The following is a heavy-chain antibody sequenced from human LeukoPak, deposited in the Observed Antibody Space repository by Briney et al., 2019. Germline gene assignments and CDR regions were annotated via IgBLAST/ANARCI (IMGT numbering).Heavy chain of an antibody. Sequence: ESSETLSLTCAVYGGSFSGYYWSWIRQPPGKGLEWIGSIYYSGSTYYNPSLKSRVTISVDTSKNQFSLKLSSVTAADTAVYYCFVRVSNGATVAMDVWGKGTTVTVSS. CDR3: FVRVSNGATVAMDV. D-gene: IGHD4-23*01. CDR1: GGSFSGYY. V-gene: IGHV4-34*01. J-gene: IGHJ6*04. CDR2: IYYSGST.